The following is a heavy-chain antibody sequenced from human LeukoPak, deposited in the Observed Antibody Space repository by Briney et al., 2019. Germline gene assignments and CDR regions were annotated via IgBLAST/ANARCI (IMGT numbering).Heavy chain of an antibody. CDR2: ISNNGDTT. CDR1: GFTFTTYA. Sequence: GGSLRLSCAASGFTFTTYAMSWVRQAPGKGLEWVPTISNNGDTTYYADSVKGRFTISRDNSKNTLWLQMNGLRAEDTAVYYCAKGPLAAATKWFDPWGQGTLVTVSS. V-gene: IGHV3-23*01. J-gene: IGHJ5*02. D-gene: IGHD2-15*01. CDR3: AKGPLAAATKWFDP.